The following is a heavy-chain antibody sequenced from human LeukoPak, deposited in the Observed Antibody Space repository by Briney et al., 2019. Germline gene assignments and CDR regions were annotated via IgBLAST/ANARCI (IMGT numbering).Heavy chain of an antibody. J-gene: IGHJ4*02. CDR3: ARDGPHDYYGSGSYYLD. D-gene: IGHD3-10*01. CDR2: IYTSGST. V-gene: IGHV4-4*07. Sequence: SETLSLTCAVYGGSFSSYYWSWIRQPAGKGLEWIGRIYTSGSTNYNPSLKSRVTMSVDTSKNQFSLKLSSVTAADTAVYYCARDGPHDYYGSGSYYLDWGQGTLVTVSS. CDR1: GGSFSSYY.